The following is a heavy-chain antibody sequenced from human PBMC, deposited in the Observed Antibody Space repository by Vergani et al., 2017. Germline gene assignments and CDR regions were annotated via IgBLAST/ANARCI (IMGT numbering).Heavy chain of an antibody. V-gene: IGHV4-34*01. CDR3: ARDDRFGERRQGELRHYYYSVYMDV. Sequence: QVQLQQWGAGLLKPSETLSLTCAVYGGSFSGYYWSWIRQPPGKGLEWIGEINHSGSTNYNPSLKSRVTISVDTSKNQFSLKLSSVTAADTAVYYWARDDRFGERRQGELRHYYYSVYMDVWGKGTTVTVSS. CDR1: GGSFSGYY. J-gene: IGHJ6*03. D-gene: IGHD3-10*01. CDR2: INHSGST.